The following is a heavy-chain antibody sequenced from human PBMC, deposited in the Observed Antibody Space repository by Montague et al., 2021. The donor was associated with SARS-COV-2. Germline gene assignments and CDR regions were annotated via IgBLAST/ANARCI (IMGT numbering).Heavy chain of an antibody. D-gene: IGHD2-2*01. CDR2: IDWDGDK. CDR3: ARDVGVPLAPPYSWFDP. J-gene: IGHJ5*02. V-gene: IGHV2-70*02. Sequence: ALVKPTQTLTLTCTFSGFSLRTAETCVSWIRQPPGKAPQWLARIDWDGDKYYSRTLETRVSISTDTAKTQVVLTMTNVDPMDTAVYYCARDVGVPLAPPYSWFDPWGQGTLVTVSS. CDR1: GFSLRTAETC.